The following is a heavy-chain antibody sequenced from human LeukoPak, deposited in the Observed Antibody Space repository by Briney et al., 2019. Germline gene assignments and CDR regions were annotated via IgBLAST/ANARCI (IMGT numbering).Heavy chain of an antibody. Sequence: GGSLILSCVASGFSFGGYGMNWVRQAPGKGLEWVAVIWYNGKNKYYSDSVKGRFTISRDTSKNTLYLQMNSLRAEDTAVYYCARDLGGCTNGLCSYYFDYWGQGTLVTVSS. CDR3: ARDLGGCTNGLCSYYFDY. V-gene: IGHV3-33*01. J-gene: IGHJ4*02. CDR1: GFSFGGYG. D-gene: IGHD2-8*01. CDR2: IWYNGKNK.